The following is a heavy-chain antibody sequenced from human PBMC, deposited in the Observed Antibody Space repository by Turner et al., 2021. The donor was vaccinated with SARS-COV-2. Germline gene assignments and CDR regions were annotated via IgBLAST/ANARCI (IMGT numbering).Heavy chain of an antibody. D-gene: IGHD1-1*01. CDR2: ISGSGTHR. CDR3: ARVQGSSNWPGQMDY. CDR1: GFTFKNYN. V-gene: IGHV3-21*01. Sequence: EVQLVESGGGLVKPGGSLRLSCAASGFTFKNYNMNWVRQAPGKGLEWVSFISGSGTHRLSAGPLQGRFTISRDNTKKTLFLDMTSLTVDDTAVYFCARVQGSSNWPGQMDYWGQGALVTVSS. J-gene: IGHJ4*02.